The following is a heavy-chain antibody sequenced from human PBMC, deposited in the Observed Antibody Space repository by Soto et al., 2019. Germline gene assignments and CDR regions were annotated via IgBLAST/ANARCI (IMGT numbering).Heavy chain of an antibody. J-gene: IGHJ4*02. CDR1: GFPFSSYE. V-gene: IGHV3-48*03. Sequence: GGSLRLSCAASGFPFSSYEMNWVRQAPGKGLEWVAYISSGGGNIYYAESVKGRFTISRDNAKNSVDLQMNSLRAEDTAVYYCARDRWLRYSGYDWHFDYWGQGTLVTISS. CDR3: ARDRWLRYSGYDWHFDY. D-gene: IGHD5-12*01. CDR2: ISSGGGNI.